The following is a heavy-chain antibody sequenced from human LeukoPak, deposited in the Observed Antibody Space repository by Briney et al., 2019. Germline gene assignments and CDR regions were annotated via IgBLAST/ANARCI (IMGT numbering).Heavy chain of an antibody. D-gene: IGHD1-1*01. Sequence: SETLSLTCTVSGGSISSYYWSWIRQPPGKGLVWVGYIYYSGSTNYNPSLKSRVTISVDTSQNQFSLKLSSVTAADTAVYYCAAFLLQQINVFDIWGQGTMVTVSS. CDR3: AAFLLQQINVFDI. V-gene: IGHV4-59*01. CDR1: GGSISSYY. CDR2: IYYSGST. J-gene: IGHJ3*02.